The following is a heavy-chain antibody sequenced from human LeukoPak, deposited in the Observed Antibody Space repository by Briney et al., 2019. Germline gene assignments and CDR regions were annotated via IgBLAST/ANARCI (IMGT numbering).Heavy chain of an antibody. V-gene: IGHV1-8*01. Sequence: ASVKVSCKAYGYTFTSYDINWVRQATGQGPEWMGWVNPYSGNTGYAQKFQGRVTMTRDTSISAVYMELSSLRSEDTAMYYCARAGVGDYIWGSRRSRQDYYGMDVWGQGTTVTVSS. J-gene: IGHJ6*02. CDR1: GYTFTSYD. CDR2: VNPYSGNT. D-gene: IGHD3-16*02. CDR3: ARAGVGDYIWGSRRSRQDYYGMDV.